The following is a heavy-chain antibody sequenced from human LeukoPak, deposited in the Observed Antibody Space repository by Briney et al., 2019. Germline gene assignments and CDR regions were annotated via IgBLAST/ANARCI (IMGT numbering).Heavy chain of an antibody. Sequence: PGRSLRLSCAASGFTFSSYGMHWVRQAPGKGLEWVAVIWYDGSNKYYADSVKGRFTISRDNSKNTLYQQMNSLRAEDTAVYYCAREVVVVPAAIRTAYYYYYGMDVWGQGTTVTVSS. J-gene: IGHJ6*02. V-gene: IGHV3-33*01. CDR3: AREVVVVPAAIRTAYYYYYGMDV. D-gene: IGHD2-2*02. CDR1: GFTFSSYG. CDR2: IWYDGSNK.